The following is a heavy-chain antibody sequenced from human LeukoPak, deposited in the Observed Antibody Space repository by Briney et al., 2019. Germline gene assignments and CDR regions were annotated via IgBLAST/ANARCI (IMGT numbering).Heavy chain of an antibody. CDR2: ISSSSSYK. V-gene: IGHV3-21*01. Sequence: GGSLRLSCAASGFTFITYSMNWVRQAPGKGLEWVSSISSSSSYKYYADSVKGRFTISRDNAKNSLYLQMSSLRDEDTAVYYCARDHYSRNDYWGQGTLVTVSS. CDR1: GFTFITYS. CDR3: ARDHYSRNDY. D-gene: IGHD6-13*01. J-gene: IGHJ4*02.